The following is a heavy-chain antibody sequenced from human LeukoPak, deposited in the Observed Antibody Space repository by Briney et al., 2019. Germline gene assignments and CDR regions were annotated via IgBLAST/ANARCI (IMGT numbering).Heavy chain of an antibody. V-gene: IGHV3-74*01. CDR2: INTDGSTT. D-gene: IGHD1-26*01. Sequence: GGSLRLSCAASGFTFSMYWMHWVRQAPGKGLLWVSRINTDGSTTNYADSVKGQFTISRDNAKNTLYLQMNSLRSEDTAVYYCARVPPSVGEATSEYFQDWGQGTLVTVSS. J-gene: IGHJ1*01. CDR3: ARVPPSVGEATSEYFQD. CDR1: GFTFSMYW.